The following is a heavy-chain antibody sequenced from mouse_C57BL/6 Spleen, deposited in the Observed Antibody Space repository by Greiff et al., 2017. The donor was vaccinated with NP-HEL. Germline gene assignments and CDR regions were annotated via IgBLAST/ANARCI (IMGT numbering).Heavy chain of an antibody. CDR2: INPNNGGT. Sequence: EVKLQESGPELVKPGASVKIPCKASGYTFTDYNMDWVKQSHGKSLEWIGDINPNNGGTIYNQKFKGKATLTVDKSSSTAYMELRSLTSEDTAVYYCARGGYYSNYVGAMDYWGQGTSVTVSS. J-gene: IGHJ4*01. D-gene: IGHD2-5*01. V-gene: IGHV1-18*01. CDR3: ARGGYYSNYVGAMDY. CDR1: GYTFTDYN.